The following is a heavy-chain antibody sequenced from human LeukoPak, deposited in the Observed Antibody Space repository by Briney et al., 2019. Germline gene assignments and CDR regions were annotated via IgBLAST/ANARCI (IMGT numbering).Heavy chain of an antibody. CDR3: ARAPDNYGIDDY. CDR1: GYGFRSYY. V-gene: IGHV1-46*01. CDR2: INPDVGST. J-gene: IGHJ4*02. D-gene: IGHD5-24*01. Sequence: ASVKVSCKASGYGFRSYYMHWVRQAPGQGLEWVGIINPDVGSTSYAQRFQGRIALTRDTSTSTVYMELSSLRFDDTAVYYCARAPDNYGIDDYWGQGTLVTVSS.